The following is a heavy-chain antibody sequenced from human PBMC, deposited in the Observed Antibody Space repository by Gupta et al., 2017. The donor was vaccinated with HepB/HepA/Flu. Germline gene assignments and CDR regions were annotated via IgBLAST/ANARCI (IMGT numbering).Heavy chain of an antibody. CDR3: ERIEGGRVID. V-gene: IGHV1-2*02. D-gene: IGHD2/OR15-2a*01. Sequence: QVHLVQSGAEVKKPGASVRVSCETSGYTFTDPYYIHWVRQAPGRGLEWTGFIHPCKGGTKIAQKLQGSVTTTADTSTKTAYFQLTSVAADDTYLYSCERIEGGRVIDWGQGTLVSVSS. CDR1: GYTFTDPYY. J-gene: IGHJ4*02. CDR2: IHPCKGGT.